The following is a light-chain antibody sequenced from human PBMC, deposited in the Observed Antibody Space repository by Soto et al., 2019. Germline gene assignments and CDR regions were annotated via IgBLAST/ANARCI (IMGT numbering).Light chain of an antibody. V-gene: IGKV3D-20*02. CDR3: QKRSNWPLN. Sequence: EIVFTHSPYALSSSPVERATLSFMASQIFGSTYLAWYQQKRGQAPRFLIYGASNRATGIPARFSGSGSGTDFTLTISSLEPEDFAVYYCQKRSNWPLNFGQGTRLEIK. J-gene: IGKJ5*01. CDR2: GAS. CDR1: QIFGSTY.